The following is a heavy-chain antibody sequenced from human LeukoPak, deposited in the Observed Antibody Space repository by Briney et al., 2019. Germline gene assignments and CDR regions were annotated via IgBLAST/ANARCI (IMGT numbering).Heavy chain of an antibody. V-gene: IGHV4-34*01. CDR1: GGSFSGYY. D-gene: IGHD3-22*01. CDR3: ARGPPPYYYDSSGYYKRTSAYYFDY. Sequence: SETLSLTCAVYGGSFSGYYWSWIRQPPGKGLEWIGEINHSGSTNYNPSLKSRVTISVDTSKNQFSLKLSSVTAADTAVYYCARGPPPYYYDSSGYYKRTSAYYFDYWGQGTLVTVSS. J-gene: IGHJ4*02. CDR2: INHSGST.